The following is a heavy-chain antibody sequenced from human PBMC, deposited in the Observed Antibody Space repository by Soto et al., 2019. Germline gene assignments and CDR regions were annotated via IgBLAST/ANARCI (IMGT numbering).Heavy chain of an antibody. Sequence: GGSLRLSCAASGFTFSSNGMHWVRQAPGKGLEWVAVISYDGSNKYYADSVKGRFTISRDNSKNTLYLQMNSLRAEDTALYYCAKGRHSYGDDSWGQGTLVTVSS. J-gene: IGHJ4*02. D-gene: IGHD5-18*01. CDR1: GFTFSSNG. CDR2: ISYDGSNK. CDR3: AKGRHSYGDDS. V-gene: IGHV3-30*18.